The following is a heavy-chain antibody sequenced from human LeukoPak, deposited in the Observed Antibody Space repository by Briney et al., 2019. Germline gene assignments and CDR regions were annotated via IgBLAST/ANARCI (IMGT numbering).Heavy chain of an antibody. D-gene: IGHD3-16*02. CDR3: ARIRMITFGGVIVRTYYFDY. CDR1: NYSISSGYY. J-gene: IGHJ4*02. CDR2: IYHRGNT. V-gene: IGHV4-38-2*01. Sequence: PSETLSLTCAVSNYSISSGYYWGWIRQPPGKGLEWIGSIYHRGNTYYNPSLKSRVTISVDMSKNQFSLKLSSVTAADTAVYYCARIRMITFGGVIVRTYYFDYWGQGTLVIVSS.